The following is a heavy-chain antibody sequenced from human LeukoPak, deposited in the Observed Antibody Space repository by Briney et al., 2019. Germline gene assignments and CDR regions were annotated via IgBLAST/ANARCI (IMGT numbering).Heavy chain of an antibody. CDR2: ISSSGSTI. Sequence: GGSLRLSCAASGFTFSSYEMNWVRQAPGKGLEWVSYISSSGSTIYYADSVKGRFTISRDNSKNTLYLQMNSLRAEDTAVYYCAKEVKLLWFGELRDYWGQGTLVTVSS. D-gene: IGHD3-10*01. J-gene: IGHJ4*02. CDR3: AKEVKLLWFGELRDY. V-gene: IGHV3-48*03. CDR1: GFTFSSYE.